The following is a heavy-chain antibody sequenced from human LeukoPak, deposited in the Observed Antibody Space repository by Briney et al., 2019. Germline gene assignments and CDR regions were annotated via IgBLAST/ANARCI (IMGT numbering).Heavy chain of an antibody. CDR3: ATDLGLELPAEAY. V-gene: IGHV3-23*01. Sequence: PGGSLRLSCVASGFTFKSYVMNWVRQAPGKGLEWLATIYGSGVSISYADSVKGRFTISRDNSNNTLYLQMNSLRAEDTAMYYCATDLGLELPAEAYWGQGILVTVSS. D-gene: IGHD1-7*01. CDR1: GFTFKSYV. CDR2: IYGSGVSI. J-gene: IGHJ4*02.